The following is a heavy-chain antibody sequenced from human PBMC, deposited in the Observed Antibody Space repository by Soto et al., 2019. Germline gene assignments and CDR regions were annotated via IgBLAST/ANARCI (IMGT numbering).Heavy chain of an antibody. Sequence: GGSMRLSCAASGFRFSTYSMNWVRQAPGKGLEWVASISTTNSYIYYADSVRGRFTISRDNAKNSLFLQMNSLRAEDTAVYYCTRDPVPDSSGYFPFDYWGQGTLVTVS. CDR2: ISTTNSYI. J-gene: IGHJ4*02. V-gene: IGHV3-21*01. D-gene: IGHD3-22*01. CDR1: GFRFSTYS. CDR3: TRDPVPDSSGYFPFDY.